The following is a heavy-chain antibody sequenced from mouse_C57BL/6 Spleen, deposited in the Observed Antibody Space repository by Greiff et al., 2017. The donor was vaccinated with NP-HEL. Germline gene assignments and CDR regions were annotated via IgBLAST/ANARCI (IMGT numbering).Heavy chain of an antibody. D-gene: IGHD1-1*01. CDR1: GFTFSDYG. CDR2: ISSGSSTI. CDR3: ARRPYGSDYYAMDY. J-gene: IGHJ4*01. Sequence: EVQLQESGGGLVKPGGSLKLSCAASGFTFSDYGMHWVRQAPEKGLEWVAYISSGSSTIYYADTVKGRFTISRDNAKNTLFLQMTSLRSEDTAMYYCARRPYGSDYYAMDYWGQGTSVTVSS. V-gene: IGHV5-17*01.